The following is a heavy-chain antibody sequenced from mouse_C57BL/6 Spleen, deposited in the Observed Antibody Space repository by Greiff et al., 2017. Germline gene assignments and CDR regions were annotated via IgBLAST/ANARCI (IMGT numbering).Heavy chain of an antibody. CDR3: ARSGRGDAMDY. V-gene: IGHV1-85*01. CDR1: GYTFTSYD. Sequence: QVQLKQSGPELVKPGASVKLSCKASGYTFTSYDINWVKQRPGQGLAWIGWIYPRDGSTKYNEKFKGQATLTVDTSSSTAYMELHSLTSEDSAVYFFARSGRGDAMDYWGQGTSVTVSS. CDR2: IYPRDGST. D-gene: IGHD1-1*02. J-gene: IGHJ4*01.